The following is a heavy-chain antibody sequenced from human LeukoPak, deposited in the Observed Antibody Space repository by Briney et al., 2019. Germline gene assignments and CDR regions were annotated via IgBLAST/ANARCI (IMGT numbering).Heavy chain of an antibody. CDR3: AHRRGVAPAAAGTWIEH. CDR1: GFSLSTSGVG. D-gene: IGHD6-13*01. CDR2: IYWDDDK. V-gene: IGHV2-5*02. J-gene: IGHJ1*01. Sequence: SGPTLVNPTQTLTLTCTFSGFSLSTSGVGVGWIRQPPGKALEWLALIYWDDDKRYSPSLKSRLTITKDTSKNQVVLTMTNMDPVDTATYYCAHRRGVAPAAAGTWIEHWGQGTLVTVSS.